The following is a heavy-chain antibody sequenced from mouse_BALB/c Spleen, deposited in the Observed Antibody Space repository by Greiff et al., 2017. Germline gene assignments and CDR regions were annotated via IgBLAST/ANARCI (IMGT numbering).Heavy chain of an antibody. D-gene: IGHD1-1*01. CDR2: ISNGGGST. J-gene: IGHJ2*01. CDR3: ARHYYGSSYDY. V-gene: IGHV5-12-2*01. CDR1: GFTFSSYT. Sequence: EVKLVESGGGLVQPGGSLKLSCAASGFTFSSYTMSWVRQTPERRLEWVAYISNGGGSTYYPDTVKGRFTISRDNAKNTLYLQMSSLKSEDTAMYYCARHYYGSSYDYWGQGTTLTVSS.